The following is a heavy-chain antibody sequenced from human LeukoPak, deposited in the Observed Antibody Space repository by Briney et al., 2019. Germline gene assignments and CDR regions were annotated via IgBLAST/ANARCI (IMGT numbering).Heavy chain of an antibody. CDR1: GFTFSSYA. CDR3: AKDFRGYSYFFDY. Sequence: PGGSLRLSCAASGFTFSSYAMSWVRQAPGKGLEWVSAISGSGGSTYYADSVKGRFTISRDNSKNTLYLQMSSLRAEDTAVYYCAKDFRGYSYFFDYWGQGTLVTVSS. D-gene: IGHD5-18*01. CDR2: ISGSGGST. V-gene: IGHV3-23*01. J-gene: IGHJ4*02.